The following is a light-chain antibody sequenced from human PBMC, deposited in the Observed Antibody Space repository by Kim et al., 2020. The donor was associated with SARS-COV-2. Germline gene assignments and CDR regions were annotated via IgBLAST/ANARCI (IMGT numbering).Light chain of an antibody. J-gene: IGKJ4*01. CDR3: QQRRDWPLT. Sequence: EIVLTLSPATLSLSPGERATLSCKASQSVSIYLAWYQQKPGQAPRLLIYDASNRATGIPARFSGSGSETDFTLTISSLEPEDFAVYYCQQRRDWPLTFGGGTKLEIK. CDR2: DAS. V-gene: IGKV3-11*01. CDR1: QSVSIY.